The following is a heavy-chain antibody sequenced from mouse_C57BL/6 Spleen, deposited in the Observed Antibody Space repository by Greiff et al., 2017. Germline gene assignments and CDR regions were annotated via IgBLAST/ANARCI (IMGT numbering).Heavy chain of an antibody. CDR1: GFTFSSYA. J-gene: IGHJ3*01. Sequence: EVQRVESGGGLVKPGGSLKLSCAASGFTFSSYAMSWVRQTPEKRLEWVATISDGGSYTYYPDNVKGRFTISRDNAKNNLYLQMSHLKSEDTAMYYCARGDYGSSYWFAYWGQGTLVTVSA. V-gene: IGHV5-4*01. CDR3: ARGDYGSSYWFAY. CDR2: ISDGGSYT. D-gene: IGHD1-1*01.